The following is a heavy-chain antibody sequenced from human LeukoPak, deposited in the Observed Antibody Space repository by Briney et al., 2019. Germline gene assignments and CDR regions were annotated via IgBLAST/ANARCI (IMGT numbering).Heavy chain of an antibody. Sequence: ASVKVSCKASGYTFTDYSIHWVRQAPGQGLEWMGWISPDSGDTNSAQKFQGRVTMTGDTSINTAYMELSRLGSDDTAIYYCAKDFFGSGRYSPFDPWGQGTLITVSS. CDR1: GYTFTDYS. CDR3: AKDFFGSGRYSPFDP. J-gene: IGHJ5*02. D-gene: IGHD3-10*01. CDR2: ISPDSGDT. V-gene: IGHV1-2*02.